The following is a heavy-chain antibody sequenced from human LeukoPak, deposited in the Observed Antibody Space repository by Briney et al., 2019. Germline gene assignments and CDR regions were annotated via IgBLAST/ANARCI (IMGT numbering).Heavy chain of an antibody. CDR2: IYDSGST. Sequence: WFRQPPGKGLEWIGSIYDSGSTYYNPSLKSRVTISVDTSKNQFSLKLSSVTAADTAVYYCARGGDGYDWEFDPWGQGTLVTVSS. V-gene: IGHV4-39*07. J-gene: IGHJ5*02. CDR3: ARGGDGYDWEFDP. D-gene: IGHD5-12*01.